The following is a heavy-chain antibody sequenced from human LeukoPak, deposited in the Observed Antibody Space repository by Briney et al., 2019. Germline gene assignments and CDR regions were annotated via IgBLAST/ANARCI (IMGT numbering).Heavy chain of an antibody. Sequence: GGSLRLSCAASGFTFSGYAMSWVRQAPGKGLEWVSAISGSGGSTYYADSVKGRFTISRDNSKNTLYLQMNSLRAEDTAVYYCAKRNIAAAGRGIDYWGQGTLVTVSS. CDR1: GFTFSGYA. D-gene: IGHD6-13*01. V-gene: IGHV3-23*01. CDR2: ISGSGGST. J-gene: IGHJ4*02. CDR3: AKRNIAAAGRGIDY.